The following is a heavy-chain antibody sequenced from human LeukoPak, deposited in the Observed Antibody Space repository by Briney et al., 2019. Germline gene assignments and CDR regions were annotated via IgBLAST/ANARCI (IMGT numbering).Heavy chain of an antibody. CDR3: ASNSGTAMARYFDY. CDR1: GFTFSSYS. Sequence: PGGSLRLSCAASGFTFSSYSMNWVRQAPGKGLEWVSSISSSSSYIYYADSVKGRFTISRDNAKNSLYLQMNSLRAEDTAVYYCASNSGTAMARYFDYWGQGTLATVSS. J-gene: IGHJ4*02. CDR2: ISSSSSYI. D-gene: IGHD5-18*01. V-gene: IGHV3-21*01.